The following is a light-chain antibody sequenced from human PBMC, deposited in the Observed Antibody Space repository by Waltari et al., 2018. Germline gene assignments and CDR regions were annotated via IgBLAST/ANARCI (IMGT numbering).Light chain of an antibody. Sequence: DIVMTQSPDSLAVSLGVRAPIHCNSSQNLLWNSNNRNYLAWYRQKPGQPPRLLISWASTRGSGVPDRFSGSGSGTDFTLTISSLQAEDVAVYYCQQYYSTPPTFGQGTKVEIK. CDR2: WAS. CDR3: QQYYSTPPT. CDR1: QNLLWNSNNRNY. J-gene: IGKJ1*01. V-gene: IGKV4-1*01.